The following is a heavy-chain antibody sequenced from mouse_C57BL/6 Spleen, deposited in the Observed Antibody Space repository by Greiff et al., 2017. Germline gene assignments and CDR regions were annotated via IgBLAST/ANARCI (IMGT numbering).Heavy chain of an antibody. V-gene: IGHV1-69*01. CDR2: IDPSDSYT. CDR3: ARTGTERGFDY. D-gene: IGHD4-1*01. J-gene: IGHJ2*01. Sequence: QVQLQQSGAELVMPGASVKLSCKASGYTFTSYWMHWVKQRPGQGLEWIGEIDPSDSYTNYNQKFKGKSTLTVDKSSSTAYMQLSSLTSEDSAVYYCARTGTERGFDYWGQGTTLTVSS. CDR1: GYTFTSYW.